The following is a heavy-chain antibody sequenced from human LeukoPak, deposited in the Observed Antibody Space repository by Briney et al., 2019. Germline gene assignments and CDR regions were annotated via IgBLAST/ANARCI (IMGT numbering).Heavy chain of an antibody. V-gene: IGHV3-43*02. CDR1: GFTFSSYS. J-gene: IGHJ4*02. D-gene: IGHD2-21*02. CDR3: AKDILRISYCGGDCYQDDY. CDR2: ISGDGSRT. Sequence: GGSLRLSCAASGFTFSSYSMNWVRQAPGKGLEWVSLISGDGSRTYYADSVKGRFTISRDNSKNSLYLQMNSLRTEDTALYYCAKDILRISYCGGDCYQDDYWGQGTLVTVSS.